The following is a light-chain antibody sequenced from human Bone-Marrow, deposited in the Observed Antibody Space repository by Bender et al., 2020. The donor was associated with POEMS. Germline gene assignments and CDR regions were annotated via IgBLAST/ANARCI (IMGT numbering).Light chain of an antibody. J-gene: IGLJ3*02. CDR1: SSDVGDYNF. V-gene: IGLV1-44*01. CDR2: RNN. CDR3: AVWDDSLNGWV. Sequence: QSALTQPASVSGSPGQSITISCAGSSSDVGDYNFVSWYQQFPGMAPKLLIYRNNQRPSGVPDRFSGSKSGTSASLAISGLQSEDEADYYCAVWDDSLNGWVFGGGTKLTVL.